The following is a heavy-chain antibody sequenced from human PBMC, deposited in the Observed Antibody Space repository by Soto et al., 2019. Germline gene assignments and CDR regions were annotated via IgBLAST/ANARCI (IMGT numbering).Heavy chain of an antibody. CDR2: MNPNSGNT. CDR3: ARVSLPSYYYGSGTQGVDY. D-gene: IGHD3-10*01. V-gene: IGHV1-8*01. J-gene: IGHJ4*02. Sequence: ASVKVSCKASGYTFTSYDINWVRQATGQGLEWMGWMNPNSGNTGYAQKFQGRVTMTRNTSISTACMELSSLRSEDTAVYYCARVSLPSYYYGSGTQGVDYWGQGTLVTVSS. CDR1: GYTFTSYD.